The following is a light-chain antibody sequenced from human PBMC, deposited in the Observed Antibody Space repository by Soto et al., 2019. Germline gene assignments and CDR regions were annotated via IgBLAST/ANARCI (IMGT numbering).Light chain of an antibody. V-gene: IGLV1-36*01. Sequence: QSVLTQPPSVSEAPRQRVTISCSGSSSNIGNNAVNWYQQLPGKAPKLLIYYDDLMPSGVSDRFSGSNSGTSASLAISGRQSEDEADYYCAAWDDSLNSPVFGGGTKLTVL. CDR2: YDD. J-gene: IGLJ2*01. CDR3: AAWDDSLNSPV. CDR1: SSNIGNNA.